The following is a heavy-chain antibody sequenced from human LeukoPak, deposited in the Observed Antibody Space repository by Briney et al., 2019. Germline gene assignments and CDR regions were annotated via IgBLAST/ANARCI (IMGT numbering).Heavy chain of an antibody. CDR3: TRMTTGHDY. D-gene: IGHD4-17*01. CDR1: GVSFNDYY. V-gene: IGHV4-34*01. Sequence: SETLSLTCAVSGVSFNDYYWSWVRQTPGKGLEWIGEINHSGYTNDRPSLKSRVTLSIDTSRKQFSRNLRSVAVADSGIYYCTRMTTGHDYWGQGTLVTVSS. J-gene: IGHJ4*02. CDR2: INHSGYT.